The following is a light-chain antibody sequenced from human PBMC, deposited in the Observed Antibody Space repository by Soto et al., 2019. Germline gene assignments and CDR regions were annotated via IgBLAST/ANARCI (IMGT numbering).Light chain of an antibody. CDR2: RAS. Sequence: EIVMTQSPATLSVSPGERATLSCWASQSVSSNLVWYQHKPGQGPRLLIYRASTRATGIPARFSGSGSGTEFTLTISSLQSEDCAVYYCQQYNNWPPSTFGQGTKVEIK. CDR1: QSVSSN. J-gene: IGKJ1*01. V-gene: IGKV3-15*01. CDR3: QQYNNWPPST.